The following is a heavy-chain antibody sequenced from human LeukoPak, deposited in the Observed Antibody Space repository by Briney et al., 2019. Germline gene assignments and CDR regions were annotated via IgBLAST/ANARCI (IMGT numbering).Heavy chain of an antibody. V-gene: IGHV4-30-4*01. D-gene: IGHD1-1*01. J-gene: IGHJ4*02. Sequence: SETLSLTCTVSGVSISSGDYYWSWIRQPPGKGLEWIGYIYYSEYTYYDPSLKSRVTISVDTSKNQFSLRLSSVTAADTAVYYCARTAPWMDYWGQGTLVTVSS. CDR3: ARTAPWMDY. CDR2: IYYSEYT. CDR1: GVSISSGDYY.